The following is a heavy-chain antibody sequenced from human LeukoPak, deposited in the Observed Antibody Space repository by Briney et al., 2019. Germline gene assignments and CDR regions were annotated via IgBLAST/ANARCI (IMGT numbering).Heavy chain of an antibody. CDR2: IYSGGST. CDR3: ARATRGYCSSTSCFPYYYYYMDV. V-gene: IGHV3-66*02. Sequence: GGSLRLSCAASGFTVSSNYMSWVRQAPGKGLEWVSVIYSGGSTYYADSVKGRFTISRDNSKNTLYLQMNSLRAEDTAVYYCARATRGYCSSTSCFPYYYYYMDVWGKGTTVTVSS. CDR1: GFTVSSNY. J-gene: IGHJ6*03. D-gene: IGHD2-2*01.